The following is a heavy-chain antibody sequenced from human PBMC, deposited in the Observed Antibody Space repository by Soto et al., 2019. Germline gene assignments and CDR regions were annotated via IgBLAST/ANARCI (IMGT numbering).Heavy chain of an antibody. CDR1: GGSISSGGYY. CDR3: ARIVVVGYGMDV. J-gene: IGHJ6*02. V-gene: IGHV4-30-4*08. CDR2: IYYSGST. Sequence: SETLSLTCTVSGGSISSGGYYWSWIRQPPGKGLEWIGYIYYSGSTYYNPSLKSRVTISVDTSKNQFSLKLSSVTAADTAVYYCARIVVVGYGMDVWGQGTTVTVSS. D-gene: IGHD2-21*01.